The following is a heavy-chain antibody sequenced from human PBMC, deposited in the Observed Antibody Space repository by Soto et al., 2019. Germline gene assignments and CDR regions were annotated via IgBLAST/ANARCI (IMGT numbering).Heavy chain of an antibody. V-gene: IGHV3-23*01. D-gene: IGHD3-3*01. Sequence: EVQLLESGGGLVQPGGSLRLSCAASGFTFSSYAMTWVRQAPGKGLEWVSTISGSAGSTTYHAASVRGRFTMSRDNSKNTLSLQMTSLRPEDTAVYYCATVIRPENTLYGMDVWGRGTTVTVSS. CDR1: GFTFSSYA. CDR3: ATVIRPENTLYGMDV. CDR2: ISGSAGSTT. J-gene: IGHJ6*02.